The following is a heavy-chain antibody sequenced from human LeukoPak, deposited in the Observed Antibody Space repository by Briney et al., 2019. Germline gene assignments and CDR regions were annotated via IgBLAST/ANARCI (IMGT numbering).Heavy chain of an antibody. D-gene: IGHD2-2*02. J-gene: IGHJ4*02. CDR2: IYDSGST. CDR3: ARVVGRYSSSTSCYIDY. CDR1: GGSISTYY. Sequence: PSETLSLTCIVSGGSISTYYWSWIRQPPGKGLEWIGYIYDSGSTNYNPSLKSRVTISEDTSKRRFSLKLRSVTAADTAVYYCARVVGRYSSSTSCYIDYWGQGTLVTVSS. V-gene: IGHV4-59*01.